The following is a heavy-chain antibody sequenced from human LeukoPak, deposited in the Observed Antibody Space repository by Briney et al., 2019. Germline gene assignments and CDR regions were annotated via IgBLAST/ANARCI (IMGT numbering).Heavy chain of an antibody. D-gene: IGHD3-10*01. V-gene: IGHV3-30*02. CDR1: GFTFSSYC. CDR2: IRYDGSNK. J-gene: IGHJ6*03. Sequence: GGSLRLSCAAYGFTFSSYCMHWVRQAPGKVLGWVAFIRYDGSNKYYADSVKGRFTISRDNSKKTLYLQMNSLRAEDTAVYYCARDPGTLVRGSRRGYDGNYYYMDVWGKGTTVTISS. CDR3: ARDPGTLVRGSRRGYDGNYYYMDV.